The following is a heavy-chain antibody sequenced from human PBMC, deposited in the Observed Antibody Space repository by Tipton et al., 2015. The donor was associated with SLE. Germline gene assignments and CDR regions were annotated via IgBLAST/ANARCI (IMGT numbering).Heavy chain of an antibody. V-gene: IGHV4-59*08. J-gene: IGHJ2*01. CDR2: INHSGTT. Sequence: PGLVKPSETLSLTCTVSGGSISSHYWSWIRQPPGKGLEWIGEINHSGTTNYNPSLKSRVTISVDTSKNQFSLKLSSVTAADTAVYYCARHQAIYWYFDLWGRGTLVTVSS. D-gene: IGHD2-21*01. CDR1: GGSISSHY. CDR3: ARHQAIYWYFDL.